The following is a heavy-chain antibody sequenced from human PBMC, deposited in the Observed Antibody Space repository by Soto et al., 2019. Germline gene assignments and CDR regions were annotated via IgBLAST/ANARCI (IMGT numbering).Heavy chain of an antibody. CDR2: IYYSGST. D-gene: IGHD2-2*01. J-gene: IGHJ6*02. Sequence: QVQLQESGPGLVKPSETLSLTCTVSGGSVSSGSYYWSWIRQPPGKGLEWIGYIYYSGSTNYNPSLKSRVTISVDTSKNQFSRKLSSVTAADTAVYYCARGGVGYCISTSCYEGYYYYGMDVWGQGTTVTVSS. CDR3: ARGGVGYCISTSCYEGYYYYGMDV. V-gene: IGHV4-61*01. CDR1: GGSVSSGSYY.